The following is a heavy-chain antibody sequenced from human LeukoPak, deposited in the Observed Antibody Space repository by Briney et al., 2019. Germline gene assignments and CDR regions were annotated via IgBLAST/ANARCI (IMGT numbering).Heavy chain of an antibody. V-gene: IGHV1-2*04. J-gene: IGHJ3*02. D-gene: IGHD2-2*01. CDR1: GYTFTGYY. CDR2: INPNSGGT. CDR3: ARCGYCSSTSCSRGAFDI. Sequence: ALVKVSCKASGYTFTGYYMHWVRQAPGQGLEWMGWINPNSGGTNYAQKFQGWVTMTRDTSISTAYMELSRLRSDDTAVYYCARCGYCSSTSCSRGAFDIWGQGTMVTVSS.